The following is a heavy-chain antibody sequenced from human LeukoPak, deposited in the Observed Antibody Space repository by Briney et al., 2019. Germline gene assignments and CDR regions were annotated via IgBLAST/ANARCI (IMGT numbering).Heavy chain of an antibody. D-gene: IGHD3-9*01. CDR3: ARRNILTEGEAFDL. Sequence: SETLSLICTVSGGSISSYYWTWIRQPPGKGLEWIGFVYHTRSTNYNPSLKSRVTITFDTSKNQFSLKLNSVTAADTAVYFCARRNILTEGEAFDLWGQGTLVTVSS. J-gene: IGHJ3*01. CDR2: VYHTRST. V-gene: IGHV4-59*08. CDR1: GGSISSYY.